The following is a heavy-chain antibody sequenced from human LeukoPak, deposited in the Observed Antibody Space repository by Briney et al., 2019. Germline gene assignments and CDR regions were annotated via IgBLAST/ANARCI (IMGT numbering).Heavy chain of an antibody. V-gene: IGHV1-69*04. CDR2: IVPILGTA. CDR3: ARVPQGSSWPYYFDY. D-gene: IGHD6-13*01. J-gene: IGHJ4*02. Sequence: ASVKVCCKAAGGTFSTYAISWVRQAPGQGLEWVGRIVPILGTANYAQNFQGRVTISADRSTTTAYMELSSLRSEDTAVYYCARVPQGSSWPYYFDYWGQGTLVTVSS. CDR1: GGTFSTYA.